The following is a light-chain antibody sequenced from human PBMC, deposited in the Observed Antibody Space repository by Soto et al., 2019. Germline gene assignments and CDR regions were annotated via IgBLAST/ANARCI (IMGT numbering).Light chain of an antibody. CDR1: QSVSSN. CDR3: QQYNNWPQT. V-gene: IGKV3-15*01. Sequence: EIVMTQSPATLSVSPGERATLSCRASQSVSSNLAWYQKKPGQAPRLLIYGASTRATGIPARFSGSGSGTEFTLTISRLQSEDFAVYYCQQYNNWPQTFGQGTKVDI. J-gene: IGKJ1*01. CDR2: GAS.